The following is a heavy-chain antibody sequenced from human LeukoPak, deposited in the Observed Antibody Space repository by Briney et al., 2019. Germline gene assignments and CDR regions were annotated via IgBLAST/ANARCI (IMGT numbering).Heavy chain of an antibody. J-gene: IGHJ4*02. CDR1: GFTFSSYA. CDR2: ISGSGGST. Sequence: GGSLRLSCAASGFTFSSYAMSWVRQAPGKGLKWVSAISGSGGSTYYADSVKGRFTISRDNSKNTLYLQMNSLRAEDTAVYYCAKDRRYYDSSGYSHTLDYWGQGTLVTVSS. V-gene: IGHV3-23*01. D-gene: IGHD3-22*01. CDR3: AKDRRYYDSSGYSHTLDY.